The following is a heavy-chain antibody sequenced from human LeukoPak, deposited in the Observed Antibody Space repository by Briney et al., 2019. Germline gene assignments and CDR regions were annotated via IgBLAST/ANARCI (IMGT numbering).Heavy chain of an antibody. CDR2: ISSSGAST. CDR3: ARGGVYSGSYRTYYFDY. Sequence: GGSLRLSCAASGFSFSVYEIHWVRQAPGKGLEWISDISSSGASTYYADSVKGRFTISRDNAKNSLYLQMNSLRAEDTAVYYCARGGVYSGSYRTYYFDYWGQGTLVTVSS. CDR1: GFSFSVYE. D-gene: IGHD1-26*01. V-gene: IGHV3-48*03. J-gene: IGHJ4*02.